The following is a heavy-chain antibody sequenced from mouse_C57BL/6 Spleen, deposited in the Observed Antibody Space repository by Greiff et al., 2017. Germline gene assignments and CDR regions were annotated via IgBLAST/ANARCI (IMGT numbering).Heavy chain of an antibody. CDR2: IWNGGST. Sequence: VKLVESGPGLVQPSQSLYITCTVSGFSFNSYGVHWVRQSPGKGLEWLGVIWNGGSTDYNAAFKSRLSISKNNSKSQVFFKMNSLQAEDTAIYYCDRRGLDYHWYFDVWGTGTTLTVSS. J-gene: IGHJ1*03. CDR3: DRRGLDYHWYFDV. V-gene: IGHV2-2*01. D-gene: IGHD2-4*01. CDR1: GFSFNSYG.